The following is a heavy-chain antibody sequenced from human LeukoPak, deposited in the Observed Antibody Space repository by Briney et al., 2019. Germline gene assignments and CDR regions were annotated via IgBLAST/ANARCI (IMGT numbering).Heavy chain of an antibody. V-gene: IGHV4-4*07. D-gene: IGHD3-3*01. CDR1: VGFISSYY. CDR3: ARESSGTIFGVVTTIGY. Sequence: SETLSLTCTVSVGFISSYYRSWIPQPAGKGREWMGRIYTSGSTNYNPCLKSRVTMSVDTSKNQFSLQLRSVTAADTAVYYCARESSGTIFGVVTTIGYWGQGTLVTVSS. CDR2: IYTSGST. J-gene: IGHJ4*02.